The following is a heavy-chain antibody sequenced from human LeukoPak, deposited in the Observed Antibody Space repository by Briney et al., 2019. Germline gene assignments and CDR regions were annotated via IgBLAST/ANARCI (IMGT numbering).Heavy chain of an antibody. CDR2: ISSNGGST. V-gene: IGHV3-64D*06. CDR3: LSGDY. J-gene: IGHJ4*02. Sequence: GGSLRLSCSASGFTFSNYAMHWVRQAPGKGLESVSAISSNGGSTYYADSVKGRFTISRDNSRNTLYLQMSSLRAEDTAVYYCLSGDYWGQGTLVTVSP. CDR1: GFTFSNYA. D-gene: IGHD3-10*01.